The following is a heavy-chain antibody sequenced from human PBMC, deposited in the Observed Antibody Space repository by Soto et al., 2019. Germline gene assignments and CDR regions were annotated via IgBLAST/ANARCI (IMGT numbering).Heavy chain of an antibody. J-gene: IGHJ4*02. D-gene: IGHD2-15*01. CDR3: AREIRYSSYFDY. Sequence: QVQLVESGGGVVQPGKSLRLSCAASGFAFSNYGMHWVRQAPGKGLEWVAGISSGGSDEFYADSVKDRFTISRDNSKNMMYLRMKSLRAEDTAVYYWAREIRYSSYFDYWGQGSLVTVSS. CDR1: GFAFSNYG. CDR2: ISSGGSDE. V-gene: IGHV3-30*03.